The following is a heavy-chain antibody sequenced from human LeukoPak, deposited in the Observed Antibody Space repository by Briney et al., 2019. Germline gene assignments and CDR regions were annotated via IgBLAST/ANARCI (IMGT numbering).Heavy chain of an antibody. CDR1: GFTFSSYS. J-gene: IGHJ4*02. CDR2: ISSSGSAV. D-gene: IGHD3-10*01. V-gene: IGHV3-48*01. Sequence: GGSLRLSCAASGFTFSSYSMNWVRQAPGKGLEWVSYISSSGSAVDYADSVKGRFTISRDNAKNSLYLQMNSLRAEDTAVYYCARDSYYGSGSYYFDYWGQGTLVTVSS. CDR3: ARDSYYGSGSYYFDY.